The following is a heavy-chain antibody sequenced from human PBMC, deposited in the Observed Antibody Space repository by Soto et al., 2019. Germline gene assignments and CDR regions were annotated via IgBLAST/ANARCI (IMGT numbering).Heavy chain of an antibody. J-gene: IGHJ4*02. CDR1: GASISSDDW. CDR2: IYHGGKI. Sequence: SETLSLTCAVSGASISSDDWWNWVRQPPGKGLEWIGEIYHGGKIIYNPSLKSRATISMDKSKNHFSLNLSSVTAADTAVYYCARDHPYSDNWGFDYWGQGTMVTVSS. CDR3: ARDHPYSDNWGFDY. D-gene: IGHD1-26*01. V-gene: IGHV4-4*02.